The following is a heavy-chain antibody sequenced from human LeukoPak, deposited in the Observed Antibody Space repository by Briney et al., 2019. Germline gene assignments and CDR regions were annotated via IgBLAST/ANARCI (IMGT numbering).Heavy chain of an antibody. CDR1: GFTFSSYS. V-gene: IGHV3-21*04. Sequence: PGGSLGLSCAASGFTFSSYSMNWVRQAPGKGLEWVSSISSSSSYIYYADSVKGRFTISRDNAKNSLYLQMNSLRAEDTALYYCAKAFRVTTNYFDYWGQGTLVTVSS. CDR3: AKAFRVTTNYFDY. CDR2: ISSSSSYI. D-gene: IGHD4-17*01. J-gene: IGHJ4*02.